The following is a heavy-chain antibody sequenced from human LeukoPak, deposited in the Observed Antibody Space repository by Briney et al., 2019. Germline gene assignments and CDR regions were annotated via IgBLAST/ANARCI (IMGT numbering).Heavy chain of an antibody. CDR3: AREIMTTVTRSWFDP. J-gene: IGHJ5*02. D-gene: IGHD4-17*01. CDR2: ISSSSSTI. CDR1: GFTFSSYS. V-gene: IGHV3-48*02. Sequence: PGRSLRLSCAASGFTFSSYSMNWVCQAPGKGLEWVSYISSSSSTIYYADSVKGRFTISRDNAKNSLYLQMNSLRDEDTAVYYCAREIMTTVTRSWFDPWGQGTLVTVSS.